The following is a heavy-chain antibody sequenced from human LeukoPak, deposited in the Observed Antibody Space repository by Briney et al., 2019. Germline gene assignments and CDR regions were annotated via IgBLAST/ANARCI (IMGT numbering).Heavy chain of an antibody. Sequence: SETLSLTCSVSGGSISSDRYYWSWIRQPAGKGLEWIGRIYAPGDTKYDPSLQSRVTISGDTSKNQISLKLASVTAADTAVYCCAREYYASGSNGAFDYWGQGILVTVSS. D-gene: IGHD3-10*01. CDR3: AREYYASGSNGAFDY. V-gene: IGHV4-61*02. CDR1: GGSISSDRYY. J-gene: IGHJ4*02. CDR2: IYAPGDT.